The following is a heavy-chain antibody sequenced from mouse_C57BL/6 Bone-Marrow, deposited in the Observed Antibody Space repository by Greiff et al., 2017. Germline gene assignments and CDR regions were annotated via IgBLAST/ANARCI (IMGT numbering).Heavy chain of an antibody. V-gene: IGHV1-74*01. D-gene: IGHD2-2*01. CDR1: GYTFTSYW. CDR3: AMGGYEAWFAY. CDR2: IHPSDGDT. J-gene: IGHJ3*01. Sequence: VQLQQSGAELVKPGASVKVSCKASGYTFTSYWMHWVKQRPGQGLEWIGRIHPSDGDTNYNQKFKGKATLTVDKSSSTAYMQLSSLTSEDSAVFYCAMGGYEAWFAYWGQGTLVTVSA.